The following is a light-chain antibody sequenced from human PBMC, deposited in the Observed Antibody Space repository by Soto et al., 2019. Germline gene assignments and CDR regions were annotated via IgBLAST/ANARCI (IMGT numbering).Light chain of an antibody. CDR3: QQRSNWPPYT. Sequence: EIVLTQSPATLSLSPGERATLSCRASQSVSSYLDWYQQKPGQAPRLLISDASTRATGIPARFSGSGSGTDFTLTISRLEPEDFVCYYCQQRSNWPPYTFGQGTSLDLK. CDR2: DAS. J-gene: IGKJ2*01. CDR1: QSVSSY. V-gene: IGKV3-11*01.